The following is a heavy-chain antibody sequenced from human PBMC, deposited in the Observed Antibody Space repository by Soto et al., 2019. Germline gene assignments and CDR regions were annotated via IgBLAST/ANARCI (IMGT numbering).Heavy chain of an antibody. CDR2: IYYSGST. V-gene: IGHV4-59*08. CDR3: ARGMGTVIADY. CDR1: GGSISSYY. J-gene: IGHJ4*02. Sequence: QVQLQESGPGLVKPSETLSLTCTVSGGSISSYYWSWIRQPPGKGLEWIGYIYYSGSTNYNPSLKSRVTISVDTSKNQFSLKLSSVTAADTAVYYCARGMGTVIADYWGQGTLVTVSS. D-gene: IGHD4-17*01.